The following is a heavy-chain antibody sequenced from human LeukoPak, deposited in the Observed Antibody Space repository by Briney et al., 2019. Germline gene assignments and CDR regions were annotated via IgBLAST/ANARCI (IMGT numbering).Heavy chain of an antibody. CDR3: VKDRPNYYESNGDYYKRDGDF. Sequence: GGSLRLSCAASGFTFHNFAMSWVRQAPGKGLEWVSSISSSSEFTFYADSVKGRFTIFRDNSRYTLYLQMNSLRAEDAAMYYCVKDRPNYYESNGDYYKRDGDFWGQGTLVTVSA. CDR2: ISSSSEFT. J-gene: IGHJ4*02. D-gene: IGHD3-22*01. CDR1: GFTFHNFA. V-gene: IGHV3-23*01.